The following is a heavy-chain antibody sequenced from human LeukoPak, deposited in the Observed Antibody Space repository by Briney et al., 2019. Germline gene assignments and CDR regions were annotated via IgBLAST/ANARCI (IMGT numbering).Heavy chain of an antibody. J-gene: IGHJ4*02. CDR3: ARVWQDYSGVDY. D-gene: IGHD2-21*01. CDR2: ISGRGDTT. Sequence: GGSLRLSCAASGFTFNNYAMTWVRQAPGKGLEWVSAISGRGDTTYYADSVKGRFAISRDNAKSSLYLQMNSLRDEDTAVYYCARVWQDYSGVDYWGQGTLVTVSS. CDR1: GFTFNNYA. V-gene: IGHV3-23*01.